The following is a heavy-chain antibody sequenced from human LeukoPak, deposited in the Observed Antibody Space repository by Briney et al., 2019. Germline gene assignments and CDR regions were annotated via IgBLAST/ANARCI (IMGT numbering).Heavy chain of an antibody. CDR1: GLTSIAYA. J-gene: IGHJ4*02. Sequence: GGSLRLSCVGSGLTSIAYALTWARQAPGKGLEWVSGISGGGVTTYYADSVKGRFTISRDNSKNTLYLQMNSLRAEDTAVYYCARETYLYYFDYWGQGTLVTVSS. CDR2: ISGGGVTT. V-gene: IGHV3-23*01. D-gene: IGHD3-16*01. CDR3: ARETYLYYFDY.